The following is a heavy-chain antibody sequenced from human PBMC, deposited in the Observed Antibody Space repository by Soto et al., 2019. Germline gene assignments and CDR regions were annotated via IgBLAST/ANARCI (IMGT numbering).Heavy chain of an antibody. V-gene: IGHV1-18*04. D-gene: IGHD1-26*01. CDR3: ARDPKYRGTYAWYFDL. CDR2: ISGYNGNT. Sequence: GASVKVSCKALGYTFTDYGIGWVRQAPGQGLEWMGWISGYNGNTNYAQNLQGRVTMTTDTSTSTAFMELKSLKSDDTAVYFCARDPKYRGTYAWYFDLWGRGTLVTVSS. J-gene: IGHJ2*01. CDR1: GYTFTDYG.